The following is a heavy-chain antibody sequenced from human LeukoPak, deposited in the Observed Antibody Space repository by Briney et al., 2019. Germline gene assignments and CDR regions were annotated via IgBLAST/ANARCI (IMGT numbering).Heavy chain of an antibody. CDR2: ISGSGGST. D-gene: IGHD3-16*02. J-gene: IGHJ4*02. Sequence: GGSLRLSCAASGFTFSSYTMSWVRQAPGKGLEWVSGISGSGGSTYYADSVKGRFTISRDNSKNTLYMQMNSLRAEDTAVYYCAKNYDYVWGSYRLGYYFDYWGQGTLVTVSS. V-gene: IGHV3-23*01. CDR3: AKNYDYVWGSYRLGYYFDY. CDR1: GFTFSSYT.